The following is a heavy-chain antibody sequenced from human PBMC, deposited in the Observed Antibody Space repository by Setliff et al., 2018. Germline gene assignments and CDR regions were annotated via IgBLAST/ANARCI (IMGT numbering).Heavy chain of an antibody. J-gene: IGHJ4*02. CDR1: GDSISSNSHY. V-gene: IGHV4-39*01. CDR3: ARHYGGGYKHFDY. Sequence: PSETLSLTCIVSGDSISSNSHYWGWIRQPPGKGLEWIGGIYYSGSSYYNPSLKSRLTISVDTSKNLFSLKLSSVTTADTAVYYCARHYGGGYKHFDYWGQGTLVTVSS. CDR2: IYYSGSS. D-gene: IGHD5-12*01.